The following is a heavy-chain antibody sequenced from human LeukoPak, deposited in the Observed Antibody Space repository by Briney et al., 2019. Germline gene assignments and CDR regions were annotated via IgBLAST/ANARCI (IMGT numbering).Heavy chain of an antibody. CDR1: GGSLSSYY. D-gene: IGHD2-15*01. V-gene: IGHV4-59*12. CDR2: IYYSGST. Sequence: KPSGTPSLTRTGPGGSLSSYYWSWGPAPPREGLEWIGYIYYSGSTNYNPSLESRVTISVDTSKNQFSLKLSSVTAADTAVYYCARDSRGLPLGWGQGALVTVSS. J-gene: IGHJ4*02. CDR3: ARDSRGLPLG.